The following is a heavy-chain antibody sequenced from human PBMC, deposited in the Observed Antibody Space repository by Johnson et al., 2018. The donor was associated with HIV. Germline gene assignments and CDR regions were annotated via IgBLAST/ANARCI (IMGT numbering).Heavy chain of an antibody. Sequence: QVQLVESGGGVVQPGRSLRLSCAASGFTFSSYAMHWVRQAPGKGLEWVAVISYDGSNKYYADSVKGRFTISRDNSKNTLYLQMNSLRAEDTGVYYCASRYTVDSFDFWGQGTMVTVSS. CDR1: GFTFSSYA. CDR2: ISYDGSNK. J-gene: IGHJ3*01. V-gene: IGHV3-30*04. D-gene: IGHD1-1*01. CDR3: ASRYTVDSFDF.